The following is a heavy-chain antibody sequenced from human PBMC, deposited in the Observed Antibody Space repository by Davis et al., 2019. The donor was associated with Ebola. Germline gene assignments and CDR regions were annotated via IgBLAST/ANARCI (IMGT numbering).Heavy chain of an antibody. CDR2: IYHDGST. V-gene: IGHV4-39*07. D-gene: IGHD1-1*01. CDR3: ARDKGYNWNDGAPFDY. CDR1: GGSISSSTYY. Sequence: GSLRLSCTVSGGSISSSTYYWGWIRQPPGKGLEWIRYIYHDGSTYYNPSLKSRVTISVDTSKNQFSLKLSSVTAADTAVYYCARDKGYNWNDGAPFDYWGQGTLVTVSS. J-gene: IGHJ4*02.